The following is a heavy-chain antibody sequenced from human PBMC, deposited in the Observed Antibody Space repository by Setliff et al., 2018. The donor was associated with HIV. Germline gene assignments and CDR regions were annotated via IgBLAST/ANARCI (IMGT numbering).Heavy chain of an antibody. Sequence: GASVKVSCKASGYTFTSYYIHWVRQAPGQGLEWMGRINPSGGSTSYAQKFQGRVTMTRDTSTSTVYMELSSLRSDDTAVYYCARSGESFTTHFDAWGQGTMVTVSS. CDR1: GYTFTSYY. D-gene: IGHD4-4*01. V-gene: IGHV1-46*01. CDR2: INPSGGST. J-gene: IGHJ3*01. CDR3: ARSGESFTTHFDA.